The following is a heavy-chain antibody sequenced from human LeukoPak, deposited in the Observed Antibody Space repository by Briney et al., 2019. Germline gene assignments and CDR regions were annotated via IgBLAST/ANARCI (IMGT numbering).Heavy chain of an antibody. CDR1: GFTFSTYW. CDR3: AREPPYYYDSSGSERWYYFDY. Sequence: GGSLRLSCAASGFTFSTYWMSWVRQAPGKGLEWVSVIYSGGSTYYADSVKGRFTISRDNSKNTLYLQMNSLRAEDTAVYYCAREPPYYYDSSGSERWYYFDYWGQGTLVTVSS. J-gene: IGHJ4*02. CDR2: IYSGGST. V-gene: IGHV3-66*01. D-gene: IGHD3-22*01.